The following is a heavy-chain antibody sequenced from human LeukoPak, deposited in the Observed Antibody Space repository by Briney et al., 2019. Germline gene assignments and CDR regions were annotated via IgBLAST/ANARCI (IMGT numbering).Heavy chain of an antibody. CDR3: ARSPMVRGGIGFYYYYYMDV. CDR1: GGSISSYY. D-gene: IGHD3-10*01. Sequence: PSETLSLTCTVSGGSISSYYWSWIRQPPGKGLEWIGYMYYSGSTNYNPSLKSRVTISLDTSKNQFSLKLSSVTAADTAVYYCARSPMVRGGIGFYYYYYMDVWGKGTTVIISS. V-gene: IGHV4-59*08. J-gene: IGHJ6*03. CDR2: MYYSGST.